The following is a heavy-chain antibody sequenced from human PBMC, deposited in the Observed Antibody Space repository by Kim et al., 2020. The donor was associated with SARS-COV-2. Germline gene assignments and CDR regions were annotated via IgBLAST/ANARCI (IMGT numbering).Heavy chain of an antibody. Sequence: SVKGRFTISRDNAKKTLYLQMNSLRVEDTAVYYCARDPYALNGYYSNFDYWGQGALVSVSS. D-gene: IGHD3-9*01. V-gene: IGHV3-74*01. J-gene: IGHJ4*02. CDR3: ARDPYALNGYYSNFDY.